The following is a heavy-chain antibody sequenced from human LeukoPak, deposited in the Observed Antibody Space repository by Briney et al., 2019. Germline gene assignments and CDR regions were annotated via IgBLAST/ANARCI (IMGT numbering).Heavy chain of an antibody. Sequence: SETLSLTCTVSGGSISSHYWSWIRQPPGKGLEWIGYIYYSGSTNYNPSLKSRVTISVDTSKNQFSLKLSSVTAADTAVYYCARGAGTYDFWSGYKVNWFDPWGQGTLVTVSS. CDR1: GGSISSHY. CDR3: ARGAGTYDFWSGYKVNWFDP. D-gene: IGHD3-3*01. J-gene: IGHJ5*02. V-gene: IGHV4-59*11. CDR2: IYYSGST.